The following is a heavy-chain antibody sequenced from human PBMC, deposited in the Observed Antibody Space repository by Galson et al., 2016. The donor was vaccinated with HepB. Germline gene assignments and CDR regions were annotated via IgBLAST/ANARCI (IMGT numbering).Heavy chain of an antibody. CDR3: ARVRACDSVGFHGMDV. J-gene: IGHJ6*02. CDR2: IYPGDSDT. Sequence: QSGAEVKKPGESLRISCKGSAYSFAHHWIAWVRQTPGKGLEWMGIIYPGDSDTRYSPSFPGPATISADKSSNTAYLQWSSLKASDTAIYYCARVRACDSVGFHGMDVWGQGTRVTVSS. V-gene: IGHV5-51*03. CDR1: AYSFAHHW. D-gene: IGHD3-10*01.